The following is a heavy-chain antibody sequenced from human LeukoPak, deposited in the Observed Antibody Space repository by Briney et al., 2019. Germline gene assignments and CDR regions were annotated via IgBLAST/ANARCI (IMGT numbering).Heavy chain of an antibody. CDR2: IYYSGST. Sequence: SETLSLTCTVSGGSISSYYWSWIRQPPGKGLEWIGYIYYSGSTNYNPSLKSRVTISVDTSKNQFSLKLSSVTAADTAVYYCARVRGTYCGGDCYSQRGDYYYYYMDVWGKGTTVTVSS. CDR1: GGSISSYY. CDR3: ARVRGTYCGGDCYSQRGDYYYYYMDV. D-gene: IGHD2-21*02. V-gene: IGHV4-59*01. J-gene: IGHJ6*03.